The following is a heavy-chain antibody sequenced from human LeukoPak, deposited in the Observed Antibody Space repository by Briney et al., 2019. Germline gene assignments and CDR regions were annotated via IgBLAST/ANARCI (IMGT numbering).Heavy chain of an antibody. D-gene: IGHD3-10*01. V-gene: IGHV4-34*01. CDR2: INHSGST. Sequence: SETLSLTCAVYSGSFSGYYWSWIRQPPGKGLEWIGEINHSGSTNYNPSLKSRVTISVDTSKNQFSLKLSSVTAADTAVYYCARGYYGSYGMDVWGQGTTVTVSS. CDR1: SGSFSGYY. J-gene: IGHJ6*02. CDR3: ARGYYGSYGMDV.